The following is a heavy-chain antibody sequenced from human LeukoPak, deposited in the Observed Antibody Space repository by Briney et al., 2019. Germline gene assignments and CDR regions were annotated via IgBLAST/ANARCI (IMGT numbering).Heavy chain of an antibody. V-gene: IGHV3-7*03. CDR2: IKQDGSEK. D-gene: IGHD1-26*01. J-gene: IGHJ4*02. CDR3: ARNLGGSVNLLFDY. CDR1: GFTFSSYT. Sequence: GGSLRLSCAASGFTFSSYTMHWIRQAPGKGLEWVANIKQDGSEKYYVDSVKGRFTISRDNAKNSLYLQMNSLRAEDTAVYYCARNLGGSVNLLFDYWGQGTLVTVSS.